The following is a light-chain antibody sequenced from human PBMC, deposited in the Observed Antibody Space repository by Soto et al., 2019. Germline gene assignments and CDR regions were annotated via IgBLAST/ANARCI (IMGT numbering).Light chain of an antibody. V-gene: IGKV3-20*01. Sequence: DIVLTQSPGTLSVSPGERAALSCRSSQSLSSSYLGWYQQKPGQAPRLVMYGASNRATGIPDRFSGSASGTDFTLTISRVEPEDFAVYYCLQYGSSPPYTFGQGTKLEIK. CDR2: GAS. CDR1: QSLSSSY. CDR3: LQYGSSPPYT. J-gene: IGKJ2*01.